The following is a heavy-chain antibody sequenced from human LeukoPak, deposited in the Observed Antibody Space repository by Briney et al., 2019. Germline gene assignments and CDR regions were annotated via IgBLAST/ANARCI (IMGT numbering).Heavy chain of an antibody. Sequence: GGSLRLSCAASGFSFSGYWMSWARQAPGKGLEWVSAISGSGGSTYYADSVKGRFTISRDNSKNTLYLQMNSLRAEDTAVYYCAKRTRRSAVVVPAAMGGAFGYWGQGTLVTVSS. CDR1: GFSFSGYW. CDR3: AKRTRRSAVVVPAAMGGAFGY. D-gene: IGHD2-2*01. J-gene: IGHJ4*02. CDR2: ISGSGGST. V-gene: IGHV3-23*01.